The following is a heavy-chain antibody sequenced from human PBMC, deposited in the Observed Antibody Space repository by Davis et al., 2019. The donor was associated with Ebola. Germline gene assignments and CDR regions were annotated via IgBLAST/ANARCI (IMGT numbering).Heavy chain of an antibody. CDR1: AFTFSLFA. J-gene: IGHJ5*02. V-gene: IGHV3-30-3*01. CDR3: AKDLGYSSGWSLDP. CDR2: ISYDGSNK. D-gene: IGHD6-19*01. Sequence: GESLKISCAASAFTFSLFAMHWVRQAPGKGLEWVAVISYDGSNKYYADSVKGRFTISRDNSKNTLYLQMNSLRAEDTAVYYCAKDLGYSSGWSLDPWGQGTLVTVSS.